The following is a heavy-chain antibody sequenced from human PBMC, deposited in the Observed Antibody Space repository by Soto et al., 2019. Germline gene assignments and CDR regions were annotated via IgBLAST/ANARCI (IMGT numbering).Heavy chain of an antibody. J-gene: IGHJ3*02. V-gene: IGHV3-33*01. CDR2: IWYDGSNK. D-gene: IGHD6-19*01. CDR1: GFTFSSYG. Sequence: GGSLRLSCAASGFTFSSYGMHWVRQAPGKGLEWVAVIWYDGSNKYYAESVKGRFTISRDNSKNTLYLQMNSLRAEDTAVYYCASEQSLARPAFDIWGQGTMVTVSS. CDR3: ASEQSLARPAFDI.